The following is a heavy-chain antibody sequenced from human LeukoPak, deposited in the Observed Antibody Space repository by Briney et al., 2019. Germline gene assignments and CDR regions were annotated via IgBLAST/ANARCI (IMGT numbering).Heavy chain of an antibody. Sequence: KTSETLSLTCAVYGGSFSGYYWSWIRQPPGKGLEWIGEINHSGSTNYNPSLKSRITISVDTSKNQFSLKLSSVTAADTAVYSCTRGKYGSGLEVEYWGHGTLVTVSS. CDR2: INHSGST. V-gene: IGHV4-34*01. J-gene: IGHJ4*01. CDR1: GGSFSGYY. CDR3: TRGKYGSGLEVEY. D-gene: IGHD6-19*01.